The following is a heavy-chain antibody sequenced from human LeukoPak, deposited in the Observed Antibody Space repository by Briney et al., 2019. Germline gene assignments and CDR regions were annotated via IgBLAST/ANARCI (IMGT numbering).Heavy chain of an antibody. Sequence: ASVKVSCKATGYTHISYLSRWVRPAPGQGLEWMGWISAYSGNTNYAQKLQGRVTMTTDTSTNTAYMELRSLRSDDTAVYFCARLATAMVYVIDFWGQGTLVTVSS. V-gene: IGHV1-18*01. CDR2: ISAYSGNT. CDR1: GYTHISYL. J-gene: IGHJ4*02. D-gene: IGHD5-18*01. CDR3: ARLATAMVYVIDF.